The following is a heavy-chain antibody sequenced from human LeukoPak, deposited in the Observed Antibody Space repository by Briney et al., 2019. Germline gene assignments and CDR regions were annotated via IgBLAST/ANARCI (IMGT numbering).Heavy chain of an antibody. J-gene: IGHJ4*02. CDR2: IDWDDDK. Sequence: SGPALVKPTQTLTLTCTFSGCSLSTSGMCVSWIRQPPGKALEWLARIDWDDDKYYSTSLKTRLTISKDTSKNQVVLTMTNMDPVDTATYYCAREGQYDSSGYQYYFDYWGQGTLVTVSS. CDR3: AREGQYDSSGYQYYFDY. D-gene: IGHD3-22*01. CDR1: GCSLSTSGMC. V-gene: IGHV2-70*11.